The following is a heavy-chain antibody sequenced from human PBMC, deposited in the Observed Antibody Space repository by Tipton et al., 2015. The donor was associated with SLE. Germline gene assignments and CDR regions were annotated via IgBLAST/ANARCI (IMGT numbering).Heavy chain of an antibody. Sequence: SLRLSCAASGFTFSSYAMSWVRQAPGKGLEWVAVLSYDGTNKYYANSVKGRFTISRDNSKNTLYLQMNSLRVEDTAVYYCAGELLDFFDFWGQGTLVTVSS. D-gene: IGHD1-26*01. CDR1: GFTFSSYA. CDR3: AGELLDFFDF. V-gene: IGHV3-30-3*02. J-gene: IGHJ4*02. CDR2: LSYDGTNK.